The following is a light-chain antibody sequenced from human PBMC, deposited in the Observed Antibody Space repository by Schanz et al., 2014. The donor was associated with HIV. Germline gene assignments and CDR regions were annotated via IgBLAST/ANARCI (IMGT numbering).Light chain of an antibody. J-gene: IGLJ3*02. Sequence: QSALTQPASVSASPGQSITISCTGISSDVGGYYSVSWYQQHPGKAPKLMIFDVSNRPSGVANRFSGSKSGNTASLTISGLQAEDEADYYCSSYAGTNNLWVFGGGTKLTVL. CDR2: DVS. V-gene: IGLV2-14*03. CDR1: SSDVGGYYS. CDR3: SSYAGTNNLWV.